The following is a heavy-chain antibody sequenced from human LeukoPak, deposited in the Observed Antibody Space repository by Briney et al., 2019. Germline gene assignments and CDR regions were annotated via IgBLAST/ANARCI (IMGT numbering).Heavy chain of an antibody. J-gene: IGHJ3*02. V-gene: IGHV3-53*01. CDR1: GFSFSSYF. CDR3: TKGTFDI. CDR2: MDPDGVT. Sequence: PGGSLRLSCEASGFSFSSYFMSWIRQAPGKGLEWVSFMDPDGVTPYGDSVKGRFTISRDNSKNTLYLQLSTLRAEDTAIYYCTKGTFDIWGQGTMVTVSS.